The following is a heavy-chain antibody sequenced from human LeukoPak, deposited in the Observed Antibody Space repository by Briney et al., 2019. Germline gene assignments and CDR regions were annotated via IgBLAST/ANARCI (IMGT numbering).Heavy chain of an antibody. CDR3: ARPSGYHSSYLYDGMDG. V-gene: IGHV1-46*01. J-gene: IGHJ6*02. CDR2: ISLSGDST. Sequence: GASLRVSSKASRYSFTDYNMHWVRPAPGQGREWMGIISLSGDSTSYEQKFQGRITMTRDTSTSTVYMELSSVESEDTAVYYCARPSGYHSSYLYDGMDGWGQGTTVSVCS. D-gene: IGHD5-12*01. CDR1: RYSFTDYN.